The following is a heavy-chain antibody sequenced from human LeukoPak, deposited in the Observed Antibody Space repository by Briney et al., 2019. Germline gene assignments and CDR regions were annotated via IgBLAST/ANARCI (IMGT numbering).Heavy chain of an antibody. Sequence: GASVKVSCKASGYTFTDYYMQWVRQAPAQGLEWMGWINPNSGGTNYAQKFEGRVTMTRDTSISTAYMELSRLRSDDTAVYYCARASGWGWFDPWGQGTLVTVSS. CDR1: GYTFTDYY. CDR3: ARASGWGWFDP. V-gene: IGHV1-2*02. D-gene: IGHD6-19*01. J-gene: IGHJ5*02. CDR2: INPNSGGT.